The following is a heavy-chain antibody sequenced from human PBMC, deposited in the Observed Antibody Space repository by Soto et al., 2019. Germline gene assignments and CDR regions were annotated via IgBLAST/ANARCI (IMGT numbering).Heavy chain of an antibody. V-gene: IGHV1-2*02. J-gene: IGHJ4*02. Sequence: ASVKVSCKASGGTFTAYYLNWLGQAPGQGVEWVGWINPNSGATTYAQKVQGRVTMTRDTSIITAHMELSRLRSDDTAMYYCARDMVSTIGDFDYWGQGTLVTVSS. CDR3: ARDMVSTIGDFDY. CDR1: GGTFTAYY. CDR2: INPNSGAT. D-gene: IGHD3-16*01.